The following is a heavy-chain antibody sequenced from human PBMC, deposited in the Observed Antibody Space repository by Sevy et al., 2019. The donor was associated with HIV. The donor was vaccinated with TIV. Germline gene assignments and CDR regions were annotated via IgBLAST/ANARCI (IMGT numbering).Heavy chain of an antibody. CDR3: ARDNLLPVMVSMVRGALSYYFDY. CDR2: VWYDGINK. Sequence: GGSLRLSCTASGFTFSDYGMHWVRQAPGKGLEWVAVVWYDGINKYYGDSVKGRFTISRDNSKNTLYLQVNSLRAEDTAVYYCARDNLLPVMVSMVRGALSYYFDYWGQGTLVTVSS. CDR1: GFTFSDYG. D-gene: IGHD3-10*01. V-gene: IGHV3-33*01. J-gene: IGHJ4*02.